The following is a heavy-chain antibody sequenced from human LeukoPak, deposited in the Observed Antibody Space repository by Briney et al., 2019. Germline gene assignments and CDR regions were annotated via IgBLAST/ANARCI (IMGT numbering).Heavy chain of an antibody. D-gene: IGHD6-13*01. V-gene: IGHV4-34*01. J-gene: IGHJ4*02. CDR1: GGSFSGYY. Sequence: PSETLSLTCAVYGGSFSGYYWSWIRQPPGKGLEWIGEINHSGSTNYNPSLKSRVTISVDTSKNQFSLKLSSVTAADTAVYYCARGVAAAGTFYDYLDYWGQGTLVTVSS. CDR3: ARGVAAAGTFYDYLDY. CDR2: INHSGST.